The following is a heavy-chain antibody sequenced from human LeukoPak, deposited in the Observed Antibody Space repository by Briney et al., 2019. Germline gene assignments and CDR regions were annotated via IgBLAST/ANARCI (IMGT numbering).Heavy chain of an antibody. CDR2: IYPGDSDT. Sequence: GESLKISCKGSGYIFTRYWIGWVRQMPGKGLEWMGIIYPGDSDTRYSPSFQGQVTISADKSISTAYLQWNSLKASDTAIYYCARSGTYYGFSDYWGQGTLVTVSS. V-gene: IGHV5-51*01. CDR1: GYIFTRYW. D-gene: IGHD1-26*01. J-gene: IGHJ4*02. CDR3: ARSGTYYGFSDY.